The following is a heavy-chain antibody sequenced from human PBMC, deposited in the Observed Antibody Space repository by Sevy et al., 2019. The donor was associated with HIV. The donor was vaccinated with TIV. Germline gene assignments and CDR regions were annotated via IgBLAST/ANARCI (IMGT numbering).Heavy chain of an antibody. J-gene: IGHJ4*02. CDR2: INPSDVST. Sequence: ASVKVSCKASGYTFTNYYMHWVRQAPGQGLEWMGIINPSDVSTVYAQKFQGRVTMTRDTSTSTVYMELSSLRSEETAVYYCGRTSPRGGFDYWGQGALVTVSS. V-gene: IGHV1-46*03. CDR3: GRTSPRGGFDY. CDR1: GYTFTNYY. D-gene: IGHD3-16*01.